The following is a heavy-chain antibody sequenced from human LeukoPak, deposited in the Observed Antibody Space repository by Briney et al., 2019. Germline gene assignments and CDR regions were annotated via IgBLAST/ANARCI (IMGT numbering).Heavy chain of an antibody. CDR1: GGSFSGYY. V-gene: IGHV4-59*10. J-gene: IGHJ4*02. Sequence: SETLSLTCAVYGGSFSGYYWSWIRQPAGKGLEWIGRIHISGSTNYNPSLKSRVTMSVDTSKNQFSLKLSSVTAADTAVYYCARIKEAYDSSGYYSEVIDYWGQGTLVTVSS. CDR2: IHISGST. CDR3: ARIKEAYDSSGYYSEVIDY. D-gene: IGHD3-22*01.